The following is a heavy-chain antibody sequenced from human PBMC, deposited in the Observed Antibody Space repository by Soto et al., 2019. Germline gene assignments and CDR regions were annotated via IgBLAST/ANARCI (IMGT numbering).Heavy chain of an antibody. CDR3: AKDRGVVVPAATLDYYGMDF. CDR1: GFTFSSYA. J-gene: IGHJ6*02. D-gene: IGHD2-2*01. V-gene: IGHV3-23*01. Sequence: GGSLRLSCAASGFTFSSYAMSWVRQAPGKGLEWVSAISGSGGSTYYADSVKGRFTIARDNSKNTLYLQMNSLRAEDTAVYYCAKDRGVVVPAATLDYYGMDFWGQGTTVTVSS. CDR2: ISGSGGST.